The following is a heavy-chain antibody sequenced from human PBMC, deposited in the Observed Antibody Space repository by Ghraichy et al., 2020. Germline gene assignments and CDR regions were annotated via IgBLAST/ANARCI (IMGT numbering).Heavy chain of an antibody. Sequence: ASVKVSCKTFGYTFTSYGISGVRQAPGQGLEWIGMISGYNGNTNYVQKFQGRVTMTTDTSTSTAYMELRSLISDDTAVYYCARGALPGYYDSWGQGTLVTVSS. CDR3: ARGALPGYYDS. D-gene: IGHD3-9*01. J-gene: IGHJ4*02. CDR2: ISGYNGNT. CDR1: GYTFTSYG. V-gene: IGHV1-18*01.